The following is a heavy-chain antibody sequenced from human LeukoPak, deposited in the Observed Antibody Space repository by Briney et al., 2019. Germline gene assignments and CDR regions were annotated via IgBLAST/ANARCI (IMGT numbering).Heavy chain of an antibody. Sequence: NPSETLSLTCTVSGGSISSYYWSWIRQPPGKGLEWIGYIYYSGSTNYNPSLKSRVTISVDTSKNQFSLKLSSVTAADTAVYYCARHVTSRWLQSKFPLDDASDIWGQGTMVTVSS. CDR3: ARHVTSRWLQSKFPLDDASDI. CDR1: GGSISSYY. V-gene: IGHV4-59*08. D-gene: IGHD5-24*01. CDR2: IYYSGST. J-gene: IGHJ3*02.